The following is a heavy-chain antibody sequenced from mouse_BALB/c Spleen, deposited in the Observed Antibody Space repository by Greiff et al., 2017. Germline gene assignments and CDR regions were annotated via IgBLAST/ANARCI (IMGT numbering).Heavy chain of an antibody. CDR2: ISSGGSYT. Sequence: EVKLVESGGDLVKPGGSLKLSCAASGFTFSSYGMSWVRQTPDKRLEWVATISSGGSYTYYPDSVKGRFTISRDNAKNTLYLQMSSLKSEDTAMYYCARLDYWGQGTSDTVSS. J-gene: IGHJ4*01. CDR1: GFTFSSYG. CDR3: ARLDY. V-gene: IGHV5-6*02.